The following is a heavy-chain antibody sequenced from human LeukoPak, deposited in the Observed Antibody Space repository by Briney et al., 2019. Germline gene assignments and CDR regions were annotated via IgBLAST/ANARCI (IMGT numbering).Heavy chain of an antibody. J-gene: IGHJ4*02. CDR2: ISGGGGST. Sequence: GGSLRLSCAASGFTFSSYAMTWVRQAPGKGLEWVSAISGGGGSTYYADSVKGRFTISRDNSKNTLYLQMNSLRAEDTAVYFCARAHCTSTTCYNFDYWGQGTLVTVSS. CDR3: ARAHCTSTTCYNFDY. D-gene: IGHD2-2*02. V-gene: IGHV3-23*01. CDR1: GFTFSSYA.